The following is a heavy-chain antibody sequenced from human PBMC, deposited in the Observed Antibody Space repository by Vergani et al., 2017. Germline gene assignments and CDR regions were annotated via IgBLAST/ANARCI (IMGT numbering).Heavy chain of an antibody. D-gene: IGHD3-16*01. J-gene: IGHJ4*02. Sequence: VQLVQSGAEVKKPGASVKVSCKASGYTFSSYGVSWVRQAPGQGLELVGWISPYNGNTNYAQKFQGRVTMTTDIATTTAYMELRSLRSDDTAVYYCAREGLGLFFDYWGQGTLVTVSS. CDR1: GYTFSSYG. V-gene: IGHV1-18*01. CDR3: AREGLGLFFDY. CDR2: ISPYNGNT.